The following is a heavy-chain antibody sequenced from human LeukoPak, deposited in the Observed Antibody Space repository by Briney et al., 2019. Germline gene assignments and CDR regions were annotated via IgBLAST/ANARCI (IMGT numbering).Heavy chain of an antibody. CDR2: ISGSGGST. CDR1: GFTFSSYA. V-gene: IGHV3-23*01. Sequence: GGSLRLSCAASGFTFSSYAMSWVRQAPGKGLEWVSAISGSGGSTYYADSVKGRFTISRDNSKNTLYLQMNSLRAEDTAVYYCARSIAAAPYYFDYWGQGTLVTVSS. D-gene: IGHD6-13*01. J-gene: IGHJ4*02. CDR3: ARSIAAAPYYFDY.